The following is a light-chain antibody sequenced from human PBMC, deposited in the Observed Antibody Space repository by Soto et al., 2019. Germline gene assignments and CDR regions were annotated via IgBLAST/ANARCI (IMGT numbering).Light chain of an antibody. CDR3: QTWGTGILV. V-gene: IGLV4-69*01. CDR2: LNRDGSH. J-gene: IGLJ2*01. Sequence: QPVLTQSPSASASLGASVKLTCTLSSGHSSYAIAWHQQQPEKGPRYLMTLNRDGSHSKGDGIPDRFSGSSSXAERYLTISSLQSEDEADYYCQTWGTGILVFGGGTKLTVL. CDR1: SGHSSYA.